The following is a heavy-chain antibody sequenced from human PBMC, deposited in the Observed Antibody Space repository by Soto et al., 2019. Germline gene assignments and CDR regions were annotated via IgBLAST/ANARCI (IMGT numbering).Heavy chain of an antibody. D-gene: IGHD2-8*01. V-gene: IGHV3-23*01. J-gene: IGHJ4*02. CDR3: AKGMGHYCSNGNCCGGFFDH. CDR2: MRVSDGST. Sequence: HPXGSLRLSCAASGFTFSNFAMSWVRQAPGRGLEWVSVMRVSDGSTCYADSVKGRFTISRDNSKSTLYLQMNSLGAEDTAVYYCAKGMGHYCSNGNCCGGFFDHWGQGTLVTVSS. CDR1: GFTFSNFA.